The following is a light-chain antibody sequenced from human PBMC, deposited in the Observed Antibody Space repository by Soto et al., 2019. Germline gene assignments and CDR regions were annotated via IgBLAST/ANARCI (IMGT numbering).Light chain of an antibody. V-gene: IGKV1-5*01. Sequence: DIQMTQSPSTVSASVGDAVTITCRASQSISTWLAWYQQNPGKAPNLLLYDASTLESGGPSGFSGSGSGTEFPLTILRLQPDDSETYYFQQYNSYPYTFGQGTKLEIK. CDR2: DAS. CDR3: QQYNSYPYT. CDR1: QSISTW. J-gene: IGKJ2*01.